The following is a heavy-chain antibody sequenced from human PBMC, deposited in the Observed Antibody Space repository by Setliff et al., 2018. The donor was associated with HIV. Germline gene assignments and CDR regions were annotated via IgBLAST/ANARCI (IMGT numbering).Heavy chain of an antibody. CDR3: ASRVYYYDSSGYLREEGFDP. Sequence: SETLSPTCTVSGGSISNSRYYWSWIRQPPGKGLEWIGSIYYSGSTYYNPSLKSRVTISVDTSKNQFSLKLSSVTAADAAVYYCASRVYYYDSSGYLREEGFDPWGQGTLVTVSS. J-gene: IGHJ5*02. D-gene: IGHD3-22*01. CDR1: GGSISNSRYY. V-gene: IGHV4-39*01. CDR2: IYYSGST.